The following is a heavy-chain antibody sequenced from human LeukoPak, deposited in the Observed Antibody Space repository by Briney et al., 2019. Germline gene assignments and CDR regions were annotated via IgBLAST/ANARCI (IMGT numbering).Heavy chain of an antibody. CDR2: INHSGST. D-gene: IGHD3-3*01. CDR1: GGSFSGYF. CDR3: ARVDFWSGWTFDP. J-gene: IGHJ5*02. Sequence: PSETLSLTCAVNGGSFSGYFWSWIRQPPGKGLEWIGEINHSGSTNYIPSLKSRVTISLDTSKNQFSPELRSVTAADTAVYYCARVDFWSGWTFDPWGQGTLVTVSS. V-gene: IGHV4-34*01.